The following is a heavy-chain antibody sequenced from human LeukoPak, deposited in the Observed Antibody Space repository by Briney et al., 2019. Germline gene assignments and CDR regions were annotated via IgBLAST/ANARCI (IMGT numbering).Heavy chain of an antibody. Sequence: GGPLRLSCAASGFTFSNFGMHWVRQAPGKGLEWVAFIRYDGSNEYYADSVKGRFTISRDNSKNTLYLQMNSLRADDTALYYCATEHWGPNSWGQGTLVTVSS. D-gene: IGHD3-16*01. V-gene: IGHV3-30*02. J-gene: IGHJ4*02. CDR3: ATEHWGPNS. CDR1: GFTFSNFG. CDR2: IRYDGSNE.